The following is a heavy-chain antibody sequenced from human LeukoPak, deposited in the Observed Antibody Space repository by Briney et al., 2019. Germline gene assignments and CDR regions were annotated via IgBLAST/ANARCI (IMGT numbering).Heavy chain of an antibody. D-gene: IGHD6-13*01. CDR3: VRGASWSFDY. CDR1: GFSFSSHW. Sequence: EGSLRLSCAASGFSFSSHWMSWVRQAPGKGLEWVVNIKTDGSEKYYVDSVKGRFTISRDNATNSLYLQMNSLRAEDTAVYYCVRGASWSFDYWGQGTLVTASS. J-gene: IGHJ4*02. V-gene: IGHV3-7*04. CDR2: IKTDGSEK.